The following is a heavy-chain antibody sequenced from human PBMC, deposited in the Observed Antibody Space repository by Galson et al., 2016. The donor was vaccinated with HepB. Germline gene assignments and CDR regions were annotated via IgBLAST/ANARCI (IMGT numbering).Heavy chain of an antibody. V-gene: IGHV3-33*01. CDR1: GFTFSTYG. CDR2: IWYDGTNK. CDR3: ARGWVDILTDTLHYYYGMDV. D-gene: IGHD3-9*01. J-gene: IGHJ6*02. Sequence: SLRLSCAASGFTFSTYGMHWVRQAPGKGLEWVAVIWYDGTNKYYADSVKGRFTISRDNSKNTLYLQMNSLRAEDTAVYYCARGWVDILTDTLHYYYGMDVWGLGTTVTVSS.